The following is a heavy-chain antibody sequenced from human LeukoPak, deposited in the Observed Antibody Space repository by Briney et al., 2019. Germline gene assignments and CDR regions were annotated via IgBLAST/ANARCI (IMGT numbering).Heavy chain of an antibody. CDR1: GGTFINYA. CDR3: ASGDGYCSGGSCAGAY. D-gene: IGHD2-15*01. CDR2: ITPLLDIP. Sequence: ASVKVSCKASGGTFINYAITWVRQGPGQGLEWVGRITPLLDIPKYAQKFQGRVTISADKSTSTAYMELNSPRSEDTAVYYCASGDGYCSGGSCAGAYWGQGTLVTVSS. V-gene: IGHV1-69*04. J-gene: IGHJ4*02.